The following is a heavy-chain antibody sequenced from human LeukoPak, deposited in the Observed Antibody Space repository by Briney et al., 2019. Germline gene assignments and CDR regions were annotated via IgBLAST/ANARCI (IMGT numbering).Heavy chain of an antibody. CDR1: GFTFSSYD. CDR2: IGTAGDT. V-gene: IGHV3-13*01. D-gene: IGHD1-14*01. Sequence: GGSLRLSCAASGFTFSSYDMPWVRQATGKGLEWVSAIGTAGDTYYADSVKGRFTISRDNSKNTLYLQMNSLRAEDTAVYYCAKKTMDHYYYYGMDVWGQGTTVTVSS. J-gene: IGHJ6*02. CDR3: AKKTMDHYYYYGMDV.